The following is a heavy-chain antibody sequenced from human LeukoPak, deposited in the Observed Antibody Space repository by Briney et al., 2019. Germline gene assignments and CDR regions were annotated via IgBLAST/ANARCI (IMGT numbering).Heavy chain of an antibody. CDR1: GFTFSSYG. J-gene: IGHJ4*02. V-gene: IGHV3-33*01. D-gene: IGHD3-10*01. Sequence: GGSLRLSCAAAGFTFSSYGMHWVRQAPGKGLEWVAVIWYDGSNKYYAYSVKGRFTISRDNSKNTLYLQMNSLRAEDTAVYYCARGITMVRGVIDYWGQGTLVTVSS. CDR3: ARGITMVRGVIDY. CDR2: IWYDGSNK.